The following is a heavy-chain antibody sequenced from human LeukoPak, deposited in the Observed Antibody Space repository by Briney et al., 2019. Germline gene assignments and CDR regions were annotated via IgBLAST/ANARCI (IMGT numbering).Heavy chain of an antibody. CDR3: TTLVPMVRGVIDY. D-gene: IGHD3-10*01. Sequence: WIRQAPGKGLEWVGRIKSKTDGGTTDYAAPVKGRFTISRDDSKNTLYLQMNSLKTEDTAVYYCTTLVPMVRGVIDYWGQGTLVTVSS. CDR2: IKSKTDGGTT. V-gene: IGHV3-15*01. J-gene: IGHJ4*02.